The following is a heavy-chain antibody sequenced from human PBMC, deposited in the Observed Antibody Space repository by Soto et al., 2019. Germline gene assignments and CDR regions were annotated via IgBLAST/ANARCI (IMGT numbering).Heavy chain of an antibody. J-gene: IGHJ5*02. V-gene: IGHV1-18*01. CDR2: ISIYNGDT. CDR3: ARGNIVGPTVWFDP. CDR1: GYTFTTYG. Sequence: ASVKVSCKASGYTFTTYGISWVRQAPGQGLEWMGWISIYNGDTNYAQKFQGRVTMTTDTSTSTAYMELRSLRSDDTAVYYCARGNIVGPTVWFDPWGQGTLVTVSS. D-gene: IGHD2-21*01.